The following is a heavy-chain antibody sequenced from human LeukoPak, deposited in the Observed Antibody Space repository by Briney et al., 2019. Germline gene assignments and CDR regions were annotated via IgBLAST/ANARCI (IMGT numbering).Heavy chain of an antibody. CDR2: IKSKTDGGTT. J-gene: IGHJ4*02. V-gene: IGHV3-15*07. D-gene: IGHD3-10*01. CDR1: GFTFNTYG. Sequence: GGSLRLSCAASGFTFNTYGMHWVRQAPGKGLEWVGRIKSKTDGGTTDYAAHVKGRFTISRDDSKNTLYLQMNSLKTEDTAVYYCIILPMMVRGVITFDSWGQGTLVTVSS. CDR3: IILPMMVRGVITFDS.